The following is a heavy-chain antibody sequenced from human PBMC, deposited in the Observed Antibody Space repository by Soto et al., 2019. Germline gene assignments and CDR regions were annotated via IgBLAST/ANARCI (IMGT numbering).Heavy chain of an antibody. CDR3: AKDPYVLRYFDWYPRSGYYGMDV. Sequence: EVQLLESGGGLVQPGGSLRLSCAASGFTFSSYAMSWVRQAPGKGLEWVSAISGSGGSTYYADSVKGRFTISRDNSKNTLYLQMSSLRAEDTAVYYCAKDPYVLRYFDWYPRSGYYGMDVWGQGTTVTVSS. CDR1: GFTFSSYA. CDR2: ISGSGGST. D-gene: IGHD3-9*01. V-gene: IGHV3-23*01. J-gene: IGHJ6*02.